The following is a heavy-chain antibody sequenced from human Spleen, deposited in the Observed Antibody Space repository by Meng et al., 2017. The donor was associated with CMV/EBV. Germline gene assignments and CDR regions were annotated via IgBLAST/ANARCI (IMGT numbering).Heavy chain of an antibody. D-gene: IGHD6-6*01. CDR3: ASGMYSRSGIGMDV. J-gene: IGHJ6*02. CDR1: GYTFTGYY. V-gene: IGHV1-2*02. Sequence: ASVKVSCKASGYTFTGYYMHCVRQAPGQGLEWMGWINPNSGGTNYAQKFQGRVTMTRDTSISTAYMELSRLRSDDTAVYYCASGMYSRSGIGMDVWGQGTTVTVSS. CDR2: INPNSGGT.